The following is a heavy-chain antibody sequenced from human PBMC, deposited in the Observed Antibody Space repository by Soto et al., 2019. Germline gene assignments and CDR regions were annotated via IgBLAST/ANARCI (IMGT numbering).Heavy chain of an antibody. Sequence: QVQLVQSGAEVKKPGSSVKVSCKASGGTFSSYAISWVRQAPGQGLEWMGGIIPIFGTANYAQKFQGRVTITADDSPSTAYMELSSLRSEDTAVYYCARETPYSSSWYSSGWFDYWGQGTLVNVSS. CDR2: IIPIFGTA. V-gene: IGHV1-69*01. J-gene: IGHJ5*01. D-gene: IGHD6-13*01. CDR1: GGTFSSYA. CDR3: ARETPYSSSWYSSGWFDY.